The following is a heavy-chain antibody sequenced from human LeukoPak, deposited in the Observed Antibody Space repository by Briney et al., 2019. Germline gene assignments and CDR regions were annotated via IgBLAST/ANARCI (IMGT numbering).Heavy chain of an antibody. J-gene: IGHJ4*02. Sequence: GGSLRLSCAASGFTFSSYWMSSVPEAPGKGLEWVANTKQDGSEKYYVDSVKGRFTISRDNAKNSLYLQMNSLRAEDTAVYYCAREADTAMVKGTYYFDHWGQGNLVTVSS. V-gene: IGHV3-7*03. CDR1: GFTFSSYW. CDR3: AREADTAMVKGTYYFDH. D-gene: IGHD5-18*01. CDR2: TKQDGSEK.